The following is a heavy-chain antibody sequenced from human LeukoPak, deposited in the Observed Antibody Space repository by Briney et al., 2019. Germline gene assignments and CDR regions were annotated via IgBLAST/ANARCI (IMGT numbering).Heavy chain of an antibody. Sequence: PGGSLRLSCAASGFTFSSYAMSWVRQAPGKGLEWVSAISGSGGSTYYADSVKGRFTISRDNSKNTLYLQMNSLRAEDTAVYYCAKEGSSGWYLWGHFDYWGQGTLVTASS. CDR3: AKEGSSGWYLWGHFDY. CDR1: GFTFSSYA. CDR2: ISGSGGST. V-gene: IGHV3-23*01. J-gene: IGHJ4*02. D-gene: IGHD6-19*01.